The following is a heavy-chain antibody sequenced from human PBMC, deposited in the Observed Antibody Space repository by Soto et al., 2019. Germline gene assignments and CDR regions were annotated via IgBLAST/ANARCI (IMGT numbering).Heavy chain of an antibody. CDR3: ARLGYDSSGYYLWTFDP. Sequence: QLQLQESGPGLVKPSETLSLTCTVSGGSISSSSYYWGWIRQPPGKGLEWIGSIYYSGSTYYNPSLKSRVPISLDTCKNPFSLKLSSVTAADTAVYYCARLGYDSSGYYLWTFDPWGQGTLVTVSS. V-gene: IGHV4-39*01. CDR2: IYYSGST. D-gene: IGHD3-22*01. J-gene: IGHJ5*02. CDR1: GGSISSSSYY.